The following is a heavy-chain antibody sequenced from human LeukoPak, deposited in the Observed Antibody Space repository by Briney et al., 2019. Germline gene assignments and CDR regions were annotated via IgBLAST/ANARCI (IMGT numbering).Heavy chain of an antibody. CDR1: GFTFSSYS. CDR2: ISSSSSYI. CDR3: ARDRSQVGFGELLSQLYYFDY. J-gene: IGHJ4*02. V-gene: IGHV3-21*01. D-gene: IGHD3-10*01. Sequence: PAGSLRLSCAASGFTFSSYSINWVRQAPGKGLEWVSSISSSSSYIYYADSVKGRFTISRDNAKNSLYLQMNSLRAEDTAVYYCARDRSQVGFGELLSQLYYFDYWGQGTLVTVSS.